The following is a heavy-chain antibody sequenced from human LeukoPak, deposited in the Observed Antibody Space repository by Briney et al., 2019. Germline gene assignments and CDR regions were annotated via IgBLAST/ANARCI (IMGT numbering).Heavy chain of an antibody. CDR1: GFTFSSYS. CDR2: ISPSSSNI. V-gene: IGHV3-48*04. D-gene: IGHD3-10*01. Sequence: GGSLRLSCAASGFTFSSYSMNWVRQAPGRGLEWVSYISPSSSNINYADSVKGRFTISRDNAKNSLYLQMNSLRAEDTAVYYCARGWGEGGQGTLVTVSS. CDR3: ARGWGE. J-gene: IGHJ4*02.